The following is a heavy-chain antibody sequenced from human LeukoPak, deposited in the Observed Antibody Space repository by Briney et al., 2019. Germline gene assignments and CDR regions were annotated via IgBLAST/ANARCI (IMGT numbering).Heavy chain of an antibody. CDR2: INHSGST. J-gene: IGHJ4*02. CDR1: GGSFSGYY. CDR3: ARGKRVTTVIDYGFDY. D-gene: IGHD4-11*01. Sequence: SETLSLTCAVYGGSFSGYYWSWIRQPPGKGLEWIGEINHSGSTYYNPSLKSRVTISVDTSKNQFSLKLSSVTAADTAVYYCARGKRVTTVIDYGFDYWGQGTLVTVSS. V-gene: IGHV4-34*09.